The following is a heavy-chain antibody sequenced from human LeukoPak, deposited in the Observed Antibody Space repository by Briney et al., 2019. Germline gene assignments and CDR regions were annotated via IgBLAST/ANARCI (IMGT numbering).Heavy chain of an antibody. CDR1: GYTFTGYY. CDR2: INPNSGGT. V-gene: IGHV1-2*02. Sequence: ASVKVSCKPSGYTFTGYYMHWVRQAPGQGLEWMGWINPNSGGTNYAQKFQGRVTMTRDTSISTAYMELSRLRSDDTAVYYCARALYSSSWFDPWGQGTLVTVSS. D-gene: IGHD6-6*01. J-gene: IGHJ5*02. CDR3: ARALYSSSWFDP.